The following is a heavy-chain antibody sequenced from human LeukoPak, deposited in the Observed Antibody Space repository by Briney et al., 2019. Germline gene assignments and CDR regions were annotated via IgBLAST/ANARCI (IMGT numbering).Heavy chain of an antibody. CDR1: GYTFTSYG. V-gene: IGHV1-18*01. J-gene: IGHJ6*03. CDR2: ISAYNGNT. Sequence: ASVKVSCKASGYTFTSYGISWVRQAPGQGLEWMGWISAYNGNTNYAQKLQGRVTMTTDTSTSTAYMELRSLRSDDTAVYYCARREPDRYYYYMDVWGKGTTVTISS. CDR3: ARREPDRYYYYMDV. D-gene: IGHD1-14*01.